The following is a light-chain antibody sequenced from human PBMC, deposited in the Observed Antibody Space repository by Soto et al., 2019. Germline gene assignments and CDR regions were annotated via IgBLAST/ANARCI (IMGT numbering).Light chain of an antibody. J-gene: IGLJ1*01. CDR1: GSDVGDYDY. V-gene: IGLV2-14*01. Sequence: SALTQPASVSGSPGESITISCTGTGSDVGDYDYVSWYQHHPGKAPKLMIYEVSNRPSGVSNRFSGSKSGNTASLTISGLQAEEEADYFCSSYTSSQAYVFGTGTKVTVL. CDR3: SSYTSSQAYV. CDR2: EVS.